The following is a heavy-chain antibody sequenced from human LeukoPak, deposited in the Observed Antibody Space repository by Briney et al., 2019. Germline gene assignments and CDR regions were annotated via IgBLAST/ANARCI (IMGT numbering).Heavy chain of an antibody. CDR1: GGSISSSSYY. D-gene: IGHD5-24*01. CDR2: IYYSGST. Sequence: SETLSLTCTVSGGSISSSSYYWSWIRQPPGKGLEWIGYIYYSGSTNYNPSLKSRVTISVDTSKNQFSLKLSSVTAADTAVYYCARGRRDGYNFNYYFDYWGQGTLVTVSS. CDR3: ARGRRDGYNFNYYFDY. J-gene: IGHJ4*02. V-gene: IGHV4-61*01.